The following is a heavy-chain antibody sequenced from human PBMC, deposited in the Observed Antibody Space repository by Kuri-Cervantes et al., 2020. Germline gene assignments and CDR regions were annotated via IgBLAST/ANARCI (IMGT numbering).Heavy chain of an antibody. Sequence: SVKVSCKASGGTFSSYAISWVRQAPGQGLEWMGGIIPIFGTANYAQKFQGRVTITTDESTSTAYMELSSLRSEDTAVYYCALYYEPLPGAFDIWGQGTMVTDSS. J-gene: IGHJ3*02. CDR1: GGTFSSYA. CDR3: ALYYEPLPGAFDI. D-gene: IGHD3-22*01. CDR2: IIPIFGTA. V-gene: IGHV1-69*05.